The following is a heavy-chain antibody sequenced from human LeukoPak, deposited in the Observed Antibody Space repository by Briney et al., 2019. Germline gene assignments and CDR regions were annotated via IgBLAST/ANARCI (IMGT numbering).Heavy chain of an antibody. J-gene: IGHJ4*02. CDR2: MHCSGTS. CDR3: ARDTTVASGMQH. CDR1: GGSVGTYY. V-gene: IGHV4-59*02. Sequence: SETLSLACTVSGGSVGTYYWSWIRQPPGKGLEWIGFMHCSGTSNYNPSLKSRVTVSVDMSKRQFSLRLRSVTAADTAIYYCARDTTVASGMQHWGQGTLVTVSS. D-gene: IGHD5-12*01.